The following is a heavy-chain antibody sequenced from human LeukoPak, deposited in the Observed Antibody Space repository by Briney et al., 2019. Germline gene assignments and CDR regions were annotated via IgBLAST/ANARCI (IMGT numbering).Heavy chain of an antibody. CDR3: AELGITMIGGV. D-gene: IGHD3-10*02. J-gene: IGHJ6*04. CDR2: ISNSGNTI. CDR1: GSTFSDYY. V-gene: IGHV3-11*04. Sequence: GGSLRLSCAASGSTFSDYYMSWIRQAPGKGLEWVSYISNSGNTIYYADSVKGRFTISRDNAKNSLYLQMNSLRAEDTAVYYCAELGITMIGGVWGKGTTVTISS.